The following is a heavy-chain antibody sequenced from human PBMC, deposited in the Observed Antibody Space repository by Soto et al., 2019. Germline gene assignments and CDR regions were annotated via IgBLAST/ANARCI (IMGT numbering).Heavy chain of an antibody. CDR2: IIPIFGTA. J-gene: IGHJ6*02. Sequence: SVKVSCKAPGGTFSSYAISWVRQAPGQGLEWMGGIIPIFGTANYAQKFQGRVTITADESTSTAYMELSSLRSEDTAVYYCARDSLGGASEGNGMDVWGQGTTVTVSS. V-gene: IGHV1-69*13. D-gene: IGHD1-26*01. CDR1: GGTFSSYA. CDR3: ARDSLGGASEGNGMDV.